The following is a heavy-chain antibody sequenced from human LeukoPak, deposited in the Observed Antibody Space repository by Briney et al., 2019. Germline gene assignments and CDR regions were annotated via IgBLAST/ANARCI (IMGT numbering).Heavy chain of an antibody. CDR3: ATTPYQLPRKDAFDI. V-gene: IGHV1-24*01. Sequence: GASVKVSCKVSGYTLTELSMHWVRQAPGKGLEWMGGFDPEDGETIYAQKFQGRVTMTEDTTTDTAYMELSSLRSEDTAVYYCATTPYQLPRKDAFDIWGQGTMVTVSS. CDR1: GYTLTELS. D-gene: IGHD2-2*01. J-gene: IGHJ3*02. CDR2: FDPEDGET.